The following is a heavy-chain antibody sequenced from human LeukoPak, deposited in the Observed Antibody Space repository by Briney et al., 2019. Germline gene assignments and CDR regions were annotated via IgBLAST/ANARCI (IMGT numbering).Heavy chain of an antibody. CDR2: IYHSGST. V-gene: IGHV4-4*02. CDR3: ASVISMVRGVTSDY. D-gene: IGHD3-10*01. CDR1: GGSISSSNW. Sequence: SGTLSLTCAVSGGSISSSNWWSWVRQPPGKGLEWIGEIYHSGSTNYNPSLKSRVTISVDKSKNQFSPKLSSVTAADTAVYYCASVISMVRGVTSDYWGQGTLVTVSS. J-gene: IGHJ4*02.